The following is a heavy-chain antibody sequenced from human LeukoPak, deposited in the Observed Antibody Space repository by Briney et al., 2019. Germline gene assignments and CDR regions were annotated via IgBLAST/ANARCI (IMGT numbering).Heavy chain of an antibody. J-gene: IGHJ4*02. Sequence: GGSLRLSCAASGFTFINFSMSWVRQAPGKGLEWVSAISGGGDSTYYADSVKGRFTISRDNSKNTLYLQMTSLIAEDTALYYCAKDYVKYYYGLGSYYKFDYWGQGTLVTVSS. D-gene: IGHD3-10*01. CDR2: ISGGGDST. V-gene: IGHV3-23*01. CDR3: AKDYVKYYYGLGSYYKFDY. CDR1: GFTFINFS.